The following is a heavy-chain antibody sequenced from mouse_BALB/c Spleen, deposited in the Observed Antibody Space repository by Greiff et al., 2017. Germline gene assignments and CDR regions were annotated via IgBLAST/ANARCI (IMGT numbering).Heavy chain of an antibody. CDR1: GFSLTSYG. Sequence: VQLQQSGPALVQPSQSLSITCTVSGFSLTSYGVHWVRQSPGKGLEWLGVIWSGGSTDYNAAFISRLSISKDNSKSQVFFKMNSLQANDTAIYYCARGDWEAWFAYWGQGTLVTVSA. D-gene: IGHD4-1*01. V-gene: IGHV2-2*02. CDR3: ARGDWEAWFAY. CDR2: IWSGGST. J-gene: IGHJ3*01.